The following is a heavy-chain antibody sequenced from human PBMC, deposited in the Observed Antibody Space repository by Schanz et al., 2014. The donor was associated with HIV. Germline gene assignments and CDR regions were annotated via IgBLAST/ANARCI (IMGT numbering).Heavy chain of an antibody. V-gene: IGHV1-18*01. J-gene: IGHJ4*02. CDR1: GGTFMTYA. D-gene: IGHD6-25*01. Sequence: QVQLVQSGAEVKKPGSSVTVSCKASGGTFMTYAISWVRQAPGQGLEWMGWISAYNGNTNYAQKFQGRVTMTTDTSTSTAYMELRSLRSDDTAVYYCANEGLTGFIDYWGQGTLVTVSS. CDR3: ANEGLTGFIDY. CDR2: ISAYNGNT.